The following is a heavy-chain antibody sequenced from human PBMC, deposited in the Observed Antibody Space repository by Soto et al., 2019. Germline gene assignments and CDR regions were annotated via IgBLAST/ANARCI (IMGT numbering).Heavy chain of an antibody. CDR3: AKSCGGDCYSRLEH. J-gene: IGHJ1*01. V-gene: IGHV3-23*01. CDR1: GFTFRSSA. CDR2: ISDSGGSR. D-gene: IGHD2-21*02. Sequence: EVQLLESGGGLVQPGGSLRLSCEASGFTFRSSAVTWVRQAPGQGLEWGSSISDSGGSRYFAEAVKGRFTIPRDNSKNMLYLQMNSLGAEDTAVYYCAKSCGGDCYSRLEHCGQGTQVTVSS.